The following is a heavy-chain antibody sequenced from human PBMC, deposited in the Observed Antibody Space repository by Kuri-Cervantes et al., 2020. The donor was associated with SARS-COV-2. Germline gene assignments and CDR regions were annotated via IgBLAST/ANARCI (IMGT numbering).Heavy chain of an antibody. D-gene: IGHD4-11*01. CDR1: GGTFSSYA. Sequence: SVKVSCKASGGTFSSYAISRVRQAPGQGLEWMGGIIPIFGTANYAQKFQGRVTITADESTSTAYMELSSLRSEDTAVYYCARAVSNPYYYYYMDVWGKGTTVTVSS. V-gene: IGHV1-69*13. J-gene: IGHJ6*03. CDR2: IIPIFGTA. CDR3: ARAVSNPYYYYYMDV.